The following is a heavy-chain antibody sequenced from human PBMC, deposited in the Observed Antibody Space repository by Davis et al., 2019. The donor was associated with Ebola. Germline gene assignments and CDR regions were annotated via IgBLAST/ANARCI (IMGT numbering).Heavy chain of an antibody. J-gene: IGHJ3*02. CDR2: ISSSGSTI. CDR3: ARRGALRWQQRRDAFDI. D-gene: IGHD6-13*01. CDR1: GFTFSSYE. V-gene: IGHV3-48*03. Sequence: GGSLRLSCAASGFTFSSYEMNWVRQAPGKGLEWVSYISSSGSTIYYADSVKGRFTISRDNAKNSLYLQMNSLRAEDTAVYYCARRGALRWQQRRDAFDIWGQGTMVTVSS.